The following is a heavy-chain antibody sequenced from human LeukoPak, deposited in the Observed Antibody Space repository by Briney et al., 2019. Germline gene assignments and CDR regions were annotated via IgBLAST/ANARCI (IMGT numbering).Heavy chain of an antibody. J-gene: IGHJ4*02. CDR2: ISSSGSTI. CDR1: RFTFSSYE. V-gene: IGHV3-48*03. CDR3: ARRAGGYSHPYDY. Sequence: GGSLRLSCAASRFTFSSYEMNWVRQAPGKGLEWVSYISSSGSTIYYADSVKGRFTISRDNAKNSLYLQMNSLRAEDTAVYYCARRAGGYSHPYDYWGQGILVTVSS. D-gene: IGHD4-23*01.